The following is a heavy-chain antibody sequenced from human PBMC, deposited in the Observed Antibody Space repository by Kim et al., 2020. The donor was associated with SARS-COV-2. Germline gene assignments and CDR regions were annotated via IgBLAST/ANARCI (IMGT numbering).Heavy chain of an antibody. V-gene: IGHV5-10-1*01. CDR3: ARRSPGKGFGELSAGMDV. CDR1: GYSFTSYW. CDR2: IDPSDSYT. D-gene: IGHD3-10*01. Sequence: GESLKISCKGSGYSFTSYWISWVRQMPGKGLEWMGRIDPSDSYTNYSPSFQGHVTISADKSISTAYLQWSSLKASDTAMYYCARRSPGKGFGELSAGMDVWGQGTTVTVSS. J-gene: IGHJ6*02.